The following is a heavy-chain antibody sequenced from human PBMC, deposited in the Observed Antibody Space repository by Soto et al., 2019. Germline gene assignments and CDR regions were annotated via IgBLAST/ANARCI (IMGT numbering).Heavy chain of an antibody. V-gene: IGHV4-4*07. CDR1: GASISNYI. CDR3: AKTKPGDPWFDP. Sequence: XETLSLPCPESGASISNYIWRWLHQPARKGQEWIGRCSTTRDTIDNPSLKSRVTLSVDTSKNHVTLTLSSVTAADTAVYYCAKTKPGDPWFDPWGHGTVVT. D-gene: IGHD7-27*01. J-gene: IGHJ5*02. CDR2: CSTTRDT.